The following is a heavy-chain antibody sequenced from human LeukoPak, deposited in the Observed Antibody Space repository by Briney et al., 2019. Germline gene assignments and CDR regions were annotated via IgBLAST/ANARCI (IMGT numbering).Heavy chain of an antibody. V-gene: IGHV3-48*03. Sequence: RPGGSLRLSCAASGFTFSSYEMNWVRQAPGKGLEWVSYTGSSDSSVYYADSVKGRFTLSRDNAKNSLYLQMNSLRAEDTAVYYCARCPRWAHFDYWGQGTLVTVSS. J-gene: IGHJ4*02. CDR1: GFTFSSYE. CDR2: TGSSDSSV. D-gene: IGHD4-23*01. CDR3: ARCPRWAHFDY.